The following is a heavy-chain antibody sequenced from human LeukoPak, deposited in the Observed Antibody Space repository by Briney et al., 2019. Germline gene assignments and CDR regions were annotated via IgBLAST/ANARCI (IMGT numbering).Heavy chain of an antibody. CDR3: ARLVWAYSSSPGRTATFDY. D-gene: IGHD6-6*01. J-gene: IGHJ4*02. V-gene: IGHV4-39*01. Sequence: SSETLSLTCTVSGGSISSYYWGWIRQPPGKGLEWIGSIYYSGSTYYNPSLKSRVTISVDTSKNQFSLKLSSVTAADTAVYYCARLVWAYSSSPGRTATFDYWGQGTLVTVSS. CDR2: IYYSGST. CDR1: GGSISSYY.